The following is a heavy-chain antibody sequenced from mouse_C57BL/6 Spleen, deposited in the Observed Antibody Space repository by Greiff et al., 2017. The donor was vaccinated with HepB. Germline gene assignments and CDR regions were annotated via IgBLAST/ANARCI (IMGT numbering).Heavy chain of an antibody. J-gene: IGHJ4*01. CDR3: TTLYSAMDY. D-gene: IGHD2-12*01. Sequence: EVKLQQSGAELVRPGASVKLSCTASGFNIKDYYMHWVKQSLEQGLEWIGRIDPEDGDTEYAPKFQGKATMTADTSSNTAYLQLSSLTSEDTAVYYCTTLYSAMDYWGQGTSVTVSS. CDR1: GFNIKDYY. V-gene: IGHV14-1*01. CDR2: IDPEDGDT.